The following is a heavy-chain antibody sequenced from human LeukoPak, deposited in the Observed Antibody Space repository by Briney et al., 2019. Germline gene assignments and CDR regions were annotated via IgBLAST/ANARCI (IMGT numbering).Heavy chain of an antibody. J-gene: IGHJ4*02. CDR2: IYYSGST. Sequence: PSETLSLTCTVSGGSISRYYWSWIRQPPGKGLEWIGYIYYSGSTNYNPSLKSRVTISIDTSKNQFSLKLSYVTAADTAVYYCARTSYDSSGYPKRGPFDYWGQGTLVTVSS. V-gene: IGHV4-59*01. CDR1: GGSISRYY. D-gene: IGHD3-22*01. CDR3: ARTSYDSSGYPKRGPFDY.